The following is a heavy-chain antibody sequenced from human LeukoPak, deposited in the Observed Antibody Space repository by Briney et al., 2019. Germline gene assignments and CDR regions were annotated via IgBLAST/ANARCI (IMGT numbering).Heavy chain of an antibody. Sequence: GASVKVSCKASGYTFTIYGISWVRQAPGQGLEWMGWISAYNGNTNYAQKLQGRVTMTTDTSTSTAYMELRSLRSDDTAVYYCARDRPAATGVYYYYGMDVWGQGTTVTVSS. CDR3: ARDRPAATGVYYYYGMDV. V-gene: IGHV1-18*01. CDR1: GYTFTIYG. J-gene: IGHJ6*02. CDR2: ISAYNGNT. D-gene: IGHD2-2*01.